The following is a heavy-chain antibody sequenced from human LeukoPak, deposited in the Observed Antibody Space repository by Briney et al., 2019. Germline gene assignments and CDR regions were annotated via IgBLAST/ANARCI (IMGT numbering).Heavy chain of an antibody. V-gene: IGHV1-69*13. CDR2: IIPIFGTA. J-gene: IGHJ4*02. D-gene: IGHD1-26*01. CDR1: GGTFSSYA. Sequence: GASVKVSCKASGGTFSSYAISWVRQAPGQGLEWMGGIIPIFGTASYAQKFQGGVTITADESTSTAYMELSSLRSEDTAVYYCARLGGATQAFDYWGQGTLVTVSS. CDR3: ARLGGATQAFDY.